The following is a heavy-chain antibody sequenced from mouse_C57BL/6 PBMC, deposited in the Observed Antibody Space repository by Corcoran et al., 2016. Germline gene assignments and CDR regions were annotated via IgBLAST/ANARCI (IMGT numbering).Heavy chain of an antibody. J-gene: IGHJ2*01. Sequence: DVQLQESGPGLVKPSQSLSLTCSVTGYSITSGYYWNWIRQFPGNKLEWMGYISYDGSNNYNPSLKNRISITRDTSKNQFFLKLNSVTTEDTATYYCARAHANWDPYYDYWGQGTTLTVSS. CDR3: ARAHANWDPYYDY. V-gene: IGHV3-6*01. CDR1: GYSITSGYY. CDR2: ISYDGSN. D-gene: IGHD4-1*01.